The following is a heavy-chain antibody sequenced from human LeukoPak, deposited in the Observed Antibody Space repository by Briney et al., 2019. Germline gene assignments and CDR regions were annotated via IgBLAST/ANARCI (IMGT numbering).Heavy chain of an antibody. Sequence: SETLSLTCTVSGGSISSSSYYWGWIRQPPGKGLEWIGSIYYSGSTYYNPSLKSRVTISVDTSKNQFSLKLSSVTAADTAVYYCARGRGDFDPGEFDYWGQGTLVTVSS. CDR2: IYYSGST. CDR3: ARGRGDFDPGEFDY. D-gene: IGHD3-16*01. J-gene: IGHJ4*02. V-gene: IGHV4-39*07. CDR1: GGSISSSSYY.